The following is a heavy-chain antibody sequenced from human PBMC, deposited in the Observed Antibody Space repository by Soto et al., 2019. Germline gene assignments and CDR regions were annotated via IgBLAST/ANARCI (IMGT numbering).Heavy chain of an antibody. D-gene: IGHD5-18*01. Sequence: GGSLRLSCAASGFTFSSYGMHWVRQAPGKGLEWVAVIWYDGSNKYYADSVKGRFTISRDNSKNTLYLQMNSLRAEDTAVYYCARDSVSRGYSYGSPRYYYYYYMDVWGKGTTVTVSS. CDR2: IWYDGSNK. V-gene: IGHV3-33*01. CDR3: ARDSVSRGYSYGSPRYYYYYYMDV. CDR1: GFTFSSYG. J-gene: IGHJ6*03.